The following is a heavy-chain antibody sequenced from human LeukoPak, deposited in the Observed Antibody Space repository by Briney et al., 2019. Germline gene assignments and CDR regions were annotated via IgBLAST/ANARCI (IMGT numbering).Heavy chain of an antibody. V-gene: IGHV3-23*01. CDR3: VRAGVYSSNRYWFDS. Sequence: QAGGSLRLSCAASGFTFSSYAMSWVRQAPGRGLEWVSAISGSGGSTYYADSVKGRLTISRDNVKNSMYLQMNSLRVEDTAVYYCVRAGVYSSNRYWFDSWGQGTLVTVSS. D-gene: IGHD6-13*01. CDR2: ISGSGGST. J-gene: IGHJ5*01. CDR1: GFTFSSYA.